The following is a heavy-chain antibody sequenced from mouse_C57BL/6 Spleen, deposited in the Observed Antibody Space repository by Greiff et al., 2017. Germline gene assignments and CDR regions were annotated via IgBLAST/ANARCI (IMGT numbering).Heavy chain of an antibody. J-gene: IGHJ4*01. Sequence: QVQLQQSGPELVKPGASVKISCKASGYAFSSSWMNWVKQRPGKGLEWIGRIYPGDGDTNYNGKFKGKATLTADKSSSTAYMQLSSLTSEDSAVYFCARSGNNAMDYWGQGTSVTVSS. CDR1: GYAFSSSW. V-gene: IGHV1-82*01. CDR2: IYPGDGDT. D-gene: IGHD2-1*01. CDR3: ARSGNNAMDY.